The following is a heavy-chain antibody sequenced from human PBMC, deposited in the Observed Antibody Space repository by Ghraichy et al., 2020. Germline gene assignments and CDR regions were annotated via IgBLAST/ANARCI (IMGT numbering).Heavy chain of an antibody. CDR2: IYYSGST. D-gene: IGHD3-10*01. V-gene: IGHV4-31*03. Sequence: SETLSLTCTVSGGSISSGGYYWSWIRQHPGKGLEWIRYIYYSGSTYYNPSLKSRVTISVDTSKNQFSLKLSSVTAADTAVYYCARTPGAFGADYWGQGTLVTVSS. CDR1: GGSISSGGYY. CDR3: ARTPGAFGADY. J-gene: IGHJ4*02.